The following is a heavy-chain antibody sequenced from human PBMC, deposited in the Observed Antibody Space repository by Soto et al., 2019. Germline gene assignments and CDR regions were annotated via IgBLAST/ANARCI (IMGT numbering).Heavy chain of an antibody. CDR1: GYTFTSYD. CDR2: MNPNSGNT. CDR3: AGDQRLRQWLVPSGDY. J-gene: IGHJ4*02. D-gene: IGHD6-19*01. Sequence: ASVKVSCKASGYTFTSYDINWVRQATGQGLEWMGWMNPNSGNTGYAQKFQGRVTMTTNTSMSTAYMELRSLRSDDTAVYYCAGDQRLRQWLVPSGDYWGQGTLVTVSS. V-gene: IGHV1-8*01.